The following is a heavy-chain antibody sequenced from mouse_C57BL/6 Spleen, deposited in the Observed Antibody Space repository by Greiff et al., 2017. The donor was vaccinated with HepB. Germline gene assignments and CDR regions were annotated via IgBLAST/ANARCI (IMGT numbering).Heavy chain of an antibody. Sequence: QVQLQQSGAELVRPGASVKLSCKASGYTFTDYYINWVKQRPGQGLEWIARIYPGSGNTYYNEKFKGKATLTAEKSSSTAYMQLSSLTSEDSAVYFCARTTTVVAGGAMDYGGQGTSVTVSS. CDR2: IYPGSGNT. D-gene: IGHD1-1*01. CDR3: ARTTTVVAGGAMDY. V-gene: IGHV1-76*01. J-gene: IGHJ4*01. CDR1: GYTFTDYY.